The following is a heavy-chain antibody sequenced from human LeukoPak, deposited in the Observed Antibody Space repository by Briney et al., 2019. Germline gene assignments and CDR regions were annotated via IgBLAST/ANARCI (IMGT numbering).Heavy chain of an antibody. J-gene: IGHJ5*01. CDR3: ARVRRYSQYESSGYYADS. CDR1: GFTFNSYG. V-gene: IGHV3-30*03. Sequence: GGSLRLSCVGSGFTFNSYGMHWVRQAPGKGLQWVAAITYDGSTRYHADSGKGRFTISRDNSKDTLYLQMNSLKIEDTATYYCARVRRYSQYESSGYYADSWGQGTLVTVSS. D-gene: IGHD3-22*01. CDR2: ITYDGSTR.